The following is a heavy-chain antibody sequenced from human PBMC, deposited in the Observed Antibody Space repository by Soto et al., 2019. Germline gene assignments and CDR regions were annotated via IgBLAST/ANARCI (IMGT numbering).Heavy chain of an antibody. D-gene: IGHD3-3*01. CDR2: INYRGST. J-gene: IGHJ6*02. CDR1: GGSFTGYY. V-gene: IGHV4-34*01. Sequence: PSETLSLTCAVYGGSFTGYYWTWIRQTPGNGLEWIGEINYRGSTYYNPSLESRITMAVDTSKNQFSLKLSSVTAADTAVYFCVRGQPHRITIFEVVIRSYDYGMDVWGQGTTVTVSS. CDR3: VRGQPHRITIFEVVIRSYDYGMDV.